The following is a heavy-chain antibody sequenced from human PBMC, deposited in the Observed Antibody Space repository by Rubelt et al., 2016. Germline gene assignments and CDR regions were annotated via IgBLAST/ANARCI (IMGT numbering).Heavy chain of an antibody. CDR1: GYTFTSYA. CDR3: ARVIAAAGRDGNYFDY. J-gene: IGHJ4*02. CDR2: INTNTGNP. D-gene: IGHD6-13*01. V-gene: IGHV7-4-1*02. Sequence: QVQLVQSGSELKKPGASVKVSCKASGYTFTSYAMNWVRQAPGQGLEWMGWINTNTGNPTYAQGLPGRFVFAWDPSGSTAYRQISSVKAEDTAVYYCARVIAAAGRDGNYFDYWGQGTLVTVSS.